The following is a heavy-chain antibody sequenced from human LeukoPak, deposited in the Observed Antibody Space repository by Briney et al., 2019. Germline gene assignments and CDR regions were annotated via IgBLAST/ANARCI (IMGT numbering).Heavy chain of an antibody. Sequence: ASVKVSCKASGYTFTSYDINWVRQATGQGLEWMGWMNPNSGNTGYAQKFQGRVTMTRNTSISTAYMELSSLRSEDTAVYYCARGRVVADDLDYWGQGTLVTVSS. CDR3: ARGRVVADDLDY. D-gene: IGHD3-22*01. CDR1: GYTFTSYD. V-gene: IGHV1-8*01. CDR2: MNPNSGNT. J-gene: IGHJ4*02.